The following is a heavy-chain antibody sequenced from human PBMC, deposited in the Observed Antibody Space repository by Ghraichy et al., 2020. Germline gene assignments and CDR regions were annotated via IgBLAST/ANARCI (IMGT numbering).Heavy chain of an antibody. J-gene: IGHJ3*02. CDR1: GGSISSGTYY. V-gene: IGHV4-61*02. D-gene: IGHD1-26*01. Sequence: SETLSLTCTVSGGSISSGTYYWSWIRQPAGKGLEWVGRIYASGRTDYNPSVTSRVTISKDTSKNQFSLKLSSVTAADTAMYFCARANNYYDDGFDIWGQGTMVTVSS. CDR3: ARANNYYDDGFDI. CDR2: IYASGRT.